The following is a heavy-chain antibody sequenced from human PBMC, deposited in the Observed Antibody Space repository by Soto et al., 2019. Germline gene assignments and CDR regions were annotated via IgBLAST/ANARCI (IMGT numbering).Heavy chain of an antibody. CDR1: GYTFTSYG. V-gene: IGHV1-18*04. CDR3: AAPTGPTSRKNYYYGIDV. Sequence: QVQLVQSGAEVKKPGASVKVSCKASGYTFTSYGISWVRQAPGQGLEWMGWISAYNGNTNYAQKLQGRVTMTTDTATSTAYVELRSLRSDETAVYYCAAPTGPTSRKNYYYGIDVWGQGTTVTFSS. D-gene: IGHD1-1*01. J-gene: IGHJ6*02. CDR2: ISAYNGNT.